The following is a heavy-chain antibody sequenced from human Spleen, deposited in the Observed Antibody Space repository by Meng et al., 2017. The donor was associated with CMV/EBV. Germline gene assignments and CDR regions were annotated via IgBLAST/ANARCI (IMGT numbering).Heavy chain of an antibody. CDR3: ARDRERYYDSSGYYYFY. CDR2: IYYSGST. J-gene: IGHJ4*02. CDR1: GGSISSSRYY. V-gene: IGHV4-39*07. D-gene: IGHD3-22*01. Sequence: QLQESGPGLWKPSATLSLACTVAGGSISSSRYYWGWIRQPPGKGLEWIGSIYYSGSTYYNPSLKSRVTISVDTSKNQFSLKLSSVTAADTAVYYCARDRERYYDSSGYYYFYWGQGTLVTVSS.